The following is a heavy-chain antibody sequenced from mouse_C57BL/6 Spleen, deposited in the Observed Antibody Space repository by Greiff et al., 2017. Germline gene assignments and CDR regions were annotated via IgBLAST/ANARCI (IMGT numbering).Heavy chain of an antibody. Sequence: VQLQQSGAELVKPGASVKISCKASGYAFSSYWMNWVKQRHGKGLEWIGQIYPGDGDTNYNGKFKGKATLTADKSSRTAYMTLISLASEDSAVYFCAYGTHYFCYWGQGATLTVSS. CDR2: IYPGDGDT. J-gene: IGHJ2*01. CDR3: AYGTHYFCY. D-gene: IGHD1-1*01. V-gene: IGHV1-80*01. CDR1: GYAFSSYW.